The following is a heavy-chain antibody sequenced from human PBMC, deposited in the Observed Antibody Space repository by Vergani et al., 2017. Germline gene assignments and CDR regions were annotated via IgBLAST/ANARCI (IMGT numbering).Heavy chain of an antibody. V-gene: IGHV4-39*01. CDR1: GGSISSSSYY. CDR3: ARSYPPSSSGYYYVGDWFDP. CDR2: IYYSWST. J-gene: IGHJ5*02. Sequence: QLQLQESGPGLVKPSETLSLTCTVSGGSISSSSYYWGWIRQPPGKGLEWIGSIYYSWSTYYNPSLKSRVNISVDTSKNQFSLKLSSVTAADTAVYYCARSYPPSSSGYYYVGDWFDPWGQGTLVTVSS. D-gene: IGHD3-22*01.